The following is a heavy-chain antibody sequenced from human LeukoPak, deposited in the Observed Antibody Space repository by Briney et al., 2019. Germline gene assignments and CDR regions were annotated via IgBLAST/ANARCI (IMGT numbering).Heavy chain of an antibody. J-gene: IGHJ4*02. CDR2: INPNSGGT. Sequence: ASVKVSCKASGYTFTGYYMHWVRQAPGQGLEWMGWINPNSGGTNYAQEFQGRVTMTRDTSISTAYMELSRLRSDDTAVYYCARGLAVAGPGPDYWGQGTLVTVSS. D-gene: IGHD6-19*01. V-gene: IGHV1-2*02. CDR3: ARGLAVAGPGPDY. CDR1: GYTFTGYY.